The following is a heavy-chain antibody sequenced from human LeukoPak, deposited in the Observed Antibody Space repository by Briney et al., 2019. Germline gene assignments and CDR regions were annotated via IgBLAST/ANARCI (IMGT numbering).Heavy chain of an antibody. CDR2: INPSGGST. D-gene: IGHD3-9*01. CDR1: GGTFISYA. J-gene: IGHJ5*02. Sequence: GASVKVSCKASGGTFISYAISWVRQAPGQGLEWMGIINPSGGSTSYAQKFQGRVTMTRDTSTSTVYMELSSLRSEDTAVYYCARTCILTGCNWFDPWGQGTLVTVSS. V-gene: IGHV1-46*01. CDR3: ARTCILTGCNWFDP.